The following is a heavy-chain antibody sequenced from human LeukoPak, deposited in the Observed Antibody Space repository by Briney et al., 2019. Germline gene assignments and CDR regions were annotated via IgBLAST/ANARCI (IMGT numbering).Heavy chain of an antibody. CDR2: IWYDGNNK. Sequence: TGRSLRLSCAASGFTFSIYGMHWVRQAPGKGLEWVAVIWYDGNNKYYADSVKGRFTISRDNSKNTLYLQLNSLRAEDTAVYYCGKDRLTGTAINDDAFDIWRQGTMVTVSS. V-gene: IGHV3-33*06. J-gene: IGHJ3*02. D-gene: IGHD1-7*01. CDR1: GFTFSIYG. CDR3: GKDRLTGTAINDDAFDI.